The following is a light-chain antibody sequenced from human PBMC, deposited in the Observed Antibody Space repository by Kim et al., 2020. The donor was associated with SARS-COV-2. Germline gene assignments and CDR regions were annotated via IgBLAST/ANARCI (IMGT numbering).Light chain of an antibody. Sequence: ASVGDRITITCRASQDISTSLVWYQQKPGKAPNVLIYAASTLQSGVPSRFSGSGSGAEFTLTITSLQPEDFATYYCQQVNSYPFTFGPGTKVDIK. CDR1: QDISTS. J-gene: IGKJ3*01. CDR3: QQVNSYPFT. V-gene: IGKV1-9*01. CDR2: AAS.